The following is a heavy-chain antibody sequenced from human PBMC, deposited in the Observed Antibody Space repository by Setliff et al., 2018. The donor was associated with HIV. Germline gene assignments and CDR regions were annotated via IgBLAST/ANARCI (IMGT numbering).Heavy chain of an antibody. J-gene: IGHJ4*02. CDR1: GYTFTDYY. D-gene: IGHD4-17*01. CDR2: IYPNTGGT. CDR3: ARSTTAD. V-gene: IGHV1-2*02. Sequence: ASVKVSCKASGYTFTDYYIHWVRQAPGQGLERMGWIYPNTGGTNYAQKFQGRVTMTRDTSISTAYMELSRLRSDDTAVYYCARSTTADWGQGTLFTVSA.